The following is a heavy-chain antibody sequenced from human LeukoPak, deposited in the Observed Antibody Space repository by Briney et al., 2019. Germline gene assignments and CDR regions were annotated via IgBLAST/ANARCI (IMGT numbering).Heavy chain of an antibody. Sequence: GGSLRLSCAASGFTFSSYEMNWVRQAPGKGLEGVSYISSSGSSSGRIIDYADSVKGRFTISRDNAKHSLYLQMNSLRAEDTAIYYCARVLDYYDSSSPGNNWFDPWGQGTLVTVSS. J-gene: IGHJ5*02. CDR1: GFTFSSYE. CDR2: ISSSGSSSGRII. CDR3: ARVLDYYDSSSPGNNWFDP. D-gene: IGHD3-22*01. V-gene: IGHV3-48*03.